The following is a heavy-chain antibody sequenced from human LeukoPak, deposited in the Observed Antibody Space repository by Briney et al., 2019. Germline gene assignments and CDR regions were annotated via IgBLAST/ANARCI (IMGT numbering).Heavy chain of an antibody. CDR1: GGTFSSYA. CDR2: IIPILGIA. D-gene: IGHD2-2*01. J-gene: IGHJ4*02. CDR3: ARVTHPPAAYDY. V-gene: IGHV1-69*04. Sequence: SVKVSCKASGGTFSSYAISWVRQAPGQGLEWMGRIIPILGIANYAQKFQGRVTITADKSTSTAYMELSSLRSEDTAVYYCARVTHPPAAYDYWGQGTLVTVSS.